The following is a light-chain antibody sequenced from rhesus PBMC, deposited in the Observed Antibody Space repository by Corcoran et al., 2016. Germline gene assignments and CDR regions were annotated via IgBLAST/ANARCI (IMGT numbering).Light chain of an antibody. CDR2: YAT. Sequence: DIQMSQSPSSLSASVGDRVTITCRASQGISSYLNWYQQKPGKAPKLLIYYATTLASGVPTRFSGSGSGTDFTLTISSLQPEDFATYYCQQGNSSPYSFGQGTKVEIK. CDR3: QQGNSSPYS. V-gene: IGKV1-32*02. CDR1: QGISSY. J-gene: IGKJ2*01.